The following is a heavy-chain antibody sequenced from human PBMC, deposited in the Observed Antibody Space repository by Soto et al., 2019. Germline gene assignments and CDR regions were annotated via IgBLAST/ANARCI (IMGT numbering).Heavy chain of an antibody. Sequence: PSETLSLTCAAYGGSFSGYYWSWIRQPPGKGLEWIGEINHSGSTNYNPSLKSRVTISVDTSKNQFSLKLSSVTVADTAVYYCARGALITMVRGVICWFDPWGQGTMVTVYS. CDR3: ARGALITMVRGVICWFDP. CDR1: GGSFSGYY. CDR2: INHSGST. V-gene: IGHV4-34*01. J-gene: IGHJ5*02. D-gene: IGHD3-10*01.